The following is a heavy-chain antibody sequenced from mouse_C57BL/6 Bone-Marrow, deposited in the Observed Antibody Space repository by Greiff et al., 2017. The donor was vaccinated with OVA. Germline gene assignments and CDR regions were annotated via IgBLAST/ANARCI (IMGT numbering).Heavy chain of an antibody. D-gene: IGHD1-1*01. V-gene: IGHV5-9-1*02. J-gene: IGHJ1*03. CDR3: TRDYYGSGGWYFDV. Sequence: EVQLVESGEGLVKPGGSLKLSCAASGFTFSSYAMSWVRQTPEKRLEWVAYISSGGGYIYYADTVKGRFTISRDNARNTLYLQVSSLKSEDTAMYYCTRDYYGSGGWYFDVWGTGTTVTVSS. CDR1: GFTFSSYA. CDR2: ISSGGGYI.